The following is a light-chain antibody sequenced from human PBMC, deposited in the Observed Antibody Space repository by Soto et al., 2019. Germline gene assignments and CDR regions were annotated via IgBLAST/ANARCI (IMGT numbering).Light chain of an antibody. CDR1: QSVSSSY. Sequence: EIVLPQSPGTLSLSPGDRAALSCRASQSVSSSYLAWYQQKPGQAPRLLIYGASSRATGIPDRFSGSGSGTDFTLTISRLEPEDFAVYYCQQYGSSLKTFGQGTKV. CDR2: GAS. V-gene: IGKV3-20*01. CDR3: QQYGSSLKT. J-gene: IGKJ1*01.